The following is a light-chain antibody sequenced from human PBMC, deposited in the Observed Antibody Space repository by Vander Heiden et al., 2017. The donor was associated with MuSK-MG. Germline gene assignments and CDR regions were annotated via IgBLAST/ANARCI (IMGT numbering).Light chain of an antibody. J-gene: IGLJ2*01. CDR3: GSYSAGSTPCV. Sequence: QSALTQPASVSGSPGQSITISCTGTTSDIGGYNYVFWYQQHPAKAPKLMIYVVSDRPSGVSNRFSGSKSGNTASPTISGLQAEEEADYYCGSYSAGSTPCVFGGGTKLTVL. V-gene: IGLV2-14*01. CDR2: VVS. CDR1: TSDIGGYNY.